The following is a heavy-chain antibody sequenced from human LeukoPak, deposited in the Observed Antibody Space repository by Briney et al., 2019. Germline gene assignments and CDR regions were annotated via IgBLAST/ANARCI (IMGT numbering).Heavy chain of an antibody. V-gene: IGHV4-34*01. Sequence: SETLSLTCAVYGGSFSGYYWSWIRQPPGKGLEWIGEINHSGSTNYNPSLKSRVTISVDTSKNQFSLKLSSVTAADTAVYYCARALWFGGDYYYYYMDVWGKGTTVTVSS. CDR2: INHSGST. CDR1: GGSFSGYY. CDR3: ARALWFGGDYYYYYMDV. J-gene: IGHJ6*03. D-gene: IGHD3-10*01.